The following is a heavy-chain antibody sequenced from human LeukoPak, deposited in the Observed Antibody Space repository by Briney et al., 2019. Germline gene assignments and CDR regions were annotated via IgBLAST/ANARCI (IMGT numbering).Heavy chain of an antibody. CDR2: ISGSGGNT. D-gene: IGHD3-10*01. V-gene: IGHV3-23*01. Sequence: GGSLRLSCAASGFTFSSYAMSWVRQAPGKGLEWVSAISGSGGNTYYADSVKGRFTISRDNSKNTLYLQMNSLRAEDTAVYYCAKDRAMVRGATPEDWFDPWGQGTLVTVSS. J-gene: IGHJ5*02. CDR1: GFTFSSYA. CDR3: AKDRAMVRGATPEDWFDP.